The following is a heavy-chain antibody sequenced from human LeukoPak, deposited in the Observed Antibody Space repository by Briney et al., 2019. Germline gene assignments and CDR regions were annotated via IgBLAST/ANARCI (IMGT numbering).Heavy chain of an antibody. CDR3: ARGRDYYGSGSYYTS. CDR1: DGSISSDY. V-gene: IGHV4-30-2*01. J-gene: IGHJ5*02. D-gene: IGHD3-10*01. CDR2: IYHSGST. Sequence: SETLSLTCTVSDGSISSDYWSWNRQPPGKGLEWIGYIYHSGSTYYNPSLKSRVTISVDRSKNQFSLKLSSVTAADTAVYYCARGRDYYGSGSYYTSWGQGTLVTVSS.